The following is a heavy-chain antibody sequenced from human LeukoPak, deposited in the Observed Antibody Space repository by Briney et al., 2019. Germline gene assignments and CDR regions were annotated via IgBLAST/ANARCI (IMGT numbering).Heavy chain of an antibody. V-gene: IGHV5-51*01. CDR1: GYSFTSYW. J-gene: IGHJ4*02. CDR2: IYPGDSDT. Sequence: GESLKISCKGSGYSFTSYWIGWVRQMPGKGLEWMGIIYPGDSDTRYSPSFQGQVTISADKSISTAYLQWSSLKASDTAMYYCARQESLRYSSGWLFNYWGQGTLVTVSS. CDR3: ARQESLRYSSGWLFNY. D-gene: IGHD6-19*01.